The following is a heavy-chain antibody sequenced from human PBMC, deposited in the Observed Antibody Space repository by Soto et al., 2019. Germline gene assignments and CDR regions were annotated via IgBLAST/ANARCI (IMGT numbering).Heavy chain of an antibody. CDR2: ISYDGSNK. CDR1: GFTFSSYG. V-gene: IGHV3-30*18. Sequence: GGSLRLSCAASGFTFSSYGMHWVRQAPGKGLEWVAVISYDGSNKYYADSVKGRFTISRENSKNTLYLQMNSLRAEDTAVYYCAKDLVSTGIVVVPAAISRAYYYYYGMDVWGQGTTVTVSS. D-gene: IGHD2-2*01. J-gene: IGHJ6*02. CDR3: AKDLVSTGIVVVPAAISRAYYYYYGMDV.